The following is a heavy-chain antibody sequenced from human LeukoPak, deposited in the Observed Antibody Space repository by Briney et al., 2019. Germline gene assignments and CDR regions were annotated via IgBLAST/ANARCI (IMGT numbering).Heavy chain of an antibody. D-gene: IGHD3-10*01. CDR1: GYTFTGYY. CDR3: ALWLGELELDP. V-gene: IGHV1-2*02. Sequence: ASVKVSCKASGYTFTGYYMHWVRQATGQGLEWMGWINPNSGGTNYAQRFQGRVTMTRDTSISTAYMELSRLRSDDTAVYYCALWLGELELDPWGQGTLVTVSS. J-gene: IGHJ5*02. CDR2: INPNSGGT.